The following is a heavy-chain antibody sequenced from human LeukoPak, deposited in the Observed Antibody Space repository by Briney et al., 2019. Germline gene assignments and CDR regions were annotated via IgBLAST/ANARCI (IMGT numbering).Heavy chain of an antibody. Sequence: ASVKVSCKASGYTFTSYGISWVRQAPGQGREWVGWISAYNGNTNYAQKLRGRVTMTTDTSTSTAYMELRSLRSDDTAVYYCARDRHCSSTSCYPQWFDPWGQGTLVTVSS. CDR1: GYTFTSYG. J-gene: IGHJ5*02. CDR2: ISAYNGNT. V-gene: IGHV1-18*01. D-gene: IGHD2-2*01. CDR3: ARDRHCSSTSCYPQWFDP.